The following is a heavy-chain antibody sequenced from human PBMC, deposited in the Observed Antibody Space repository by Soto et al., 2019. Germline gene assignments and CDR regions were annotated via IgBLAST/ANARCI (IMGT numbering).Heavy chain of an antibody. CDR1: GFTFSNSW. V-gene: IGHV3-7*04. J-gene: IGHJ5*02. CDR2: ITPDGSGK. Sequence: EVQLVESGGALVQPGGSLRLSCAASGFTFSNSWMSWVRQAPGKGLEWVANITPDGSGKYYVHSVRGRFTISRDNAKNSLVLHIQSLRVEDMATYYCSRDAYGGYLDLWGQGTLVTVSS. D-gene: IGHD5-12*01. CDR3: SRDAYGGYLDL.